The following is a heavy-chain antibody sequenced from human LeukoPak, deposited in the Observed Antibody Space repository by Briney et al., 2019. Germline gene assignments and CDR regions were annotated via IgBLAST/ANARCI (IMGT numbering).Heavy chain of an antibody. Sequence: GASVKVSCKASGYTFTGYYMHWVRQAPGQGLEWMGWINPNSGGTKYAQKFQGRVTMTRDSSISTAFMDLSRLRSDDTAVYYCARPPGEYSTWYDYWGQGTLVTVSS. CDR2: INPNSGGT. CDR3: ARPPGEYSTWYDY. J-gene: IGHJ4*02. V-gene: IGHV1-2*02. D-gene: IGHD6-13*01. CDR1: GYTFTGYY.